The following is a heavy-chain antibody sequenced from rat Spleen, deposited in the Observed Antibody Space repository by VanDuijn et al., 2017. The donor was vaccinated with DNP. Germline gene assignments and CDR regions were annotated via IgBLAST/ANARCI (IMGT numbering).Heavy chain of an antibody. CDR3: ARPDY. Sequence: EVQLVESGGGLVQPGRSMKLSCAASGFTFSSFPMAWVRQAPTKGLEWVATISYDGTSTYYRDSVKGRFTLSRDNAESILFLQMDSLRSEDTATYYCARPDYWGQGVMVTVSS. V-gene: IGHV5-46*01. CDR1: GFTFSSFP. CDR2: ISYDGTST. J-gene: IGHJ2*01.